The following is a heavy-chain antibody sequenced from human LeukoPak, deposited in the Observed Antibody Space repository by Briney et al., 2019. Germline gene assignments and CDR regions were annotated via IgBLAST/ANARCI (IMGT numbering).Heavy chain of an antibody. CDR3: AKDRLDIVVVVSATRSAFDI. D-gene: IGHD2-15*01. J-gene: IGHJ3*02. Sequence: GGSLRLSCAASGFTFSSYGMHWVRQASGKGLEWVAVISYDGSNKYYADSVKGRFTISRDNSKNTLYLQMNSLRAEDTAVYYCAKDRLDIVVVVSATRSAFDIWGQGTMVTVSS. V-gene: IGHV3-30*18. CDR2: ISYDGSNK. CDR1: GFTFSSYG.